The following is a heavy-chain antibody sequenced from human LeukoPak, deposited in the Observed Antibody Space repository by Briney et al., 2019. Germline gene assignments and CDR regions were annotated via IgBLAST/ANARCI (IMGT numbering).Heavy chain of an antibody. CDR3: ARSGYCSSTSCYTVDYYYMDV. D-gene: IGHD2-2*02. CDR2: IYYSGST. J-gene: IGHJ6*03. CDR1: GGSISSGDYY. V-gene: IGHV4-30-4*08. Sequence: SETLSLTCTVSGGSISSGDYYWSWIRQPPGKGLEWIGYIYYSGSTYYNPSLKSRVTISVDTSKNQFSLKLSSVTAADTAVYYCARSGYCSSTSCYTVDYYYMDVWGKGTTATVSS.